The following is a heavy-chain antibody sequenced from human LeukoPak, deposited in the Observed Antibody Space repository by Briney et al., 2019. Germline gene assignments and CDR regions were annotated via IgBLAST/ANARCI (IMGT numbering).Heavy chain of an antibody. Sequence: PGGSLRPSCAASGFTFSSYGMHWVRQAPGKGLEWVAGISASGGSTYYADSVKGRFTISRDNSKNTLYLQMNSLRAEDTAVYYCAKDRLPLSSAYYYLPFDYWGQGTLVTVSS. CDR1: GFTFSSYG. V-gene: IGHV3-23*01. CDR3: AKDRLPLSSAYYYLPFDY. CDR2: ISASGGST. J-gene: IGHJ4*02. D-gene: IGHD3-22*01.